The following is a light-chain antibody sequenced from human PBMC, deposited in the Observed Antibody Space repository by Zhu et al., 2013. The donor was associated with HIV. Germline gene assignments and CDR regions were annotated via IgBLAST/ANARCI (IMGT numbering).Light chain of an antibody. V-gene: IGKV4-1*01. J-gene: IGKJ5*01. CDR2: GTS. CDR3: QHCIGSPPVI. Sequence: DIVMTQSPDSLAVSLGERATINCKSSQSVLYSSNNKNYLAWYQQKPGQAPRLLIFGTSRRATGTPDRFSGSGSGSGTDFTLTISRLEPEDFATYYCQHCIGSPPVIFGRGTRLEIK. CDR1: QSVLYSSNNKNY.